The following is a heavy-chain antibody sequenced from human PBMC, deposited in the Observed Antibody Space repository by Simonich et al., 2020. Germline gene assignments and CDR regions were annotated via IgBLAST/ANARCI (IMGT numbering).Heavy chain of an antibody. J-gene: IGHJ3*02. Sequence: QVQLVQSGAEVKKPGASVKVSCKASGYTFTGYYMHWVRQAPGQGLEWVGWINPHSGGTNYAKKFQGRVTMTRDTSISTAYMERSRLRSDDTAVYYCARDPVVPAAIRNAFDIWGQGTMVTVSS. CDR1: GYTFTGYY. V-gene: IGHV1-2*02. D-gene: IGHD2-2*01. CDR3: ARDPVVPAAIRNAFDI. CDR2: INPHSGGT.